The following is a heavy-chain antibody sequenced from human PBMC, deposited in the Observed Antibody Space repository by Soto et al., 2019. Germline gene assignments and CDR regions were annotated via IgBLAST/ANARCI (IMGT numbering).Heavy chain of an antibody. CDR2: VIPILGIA. CDR3: ARFPQTAIVGAAYFDY. Sequence: QVQLVQSGAEVKKPGSSVKVSCKASGGTFSSYIISWVRQAPGQGLEWMGRVIPILGIANYAQKFQGRVTITADKSTSTAYMELSCLRSEDTAVYYCARFPQTAIVGAAYFDYWCQGTLVTVSS. V-gene: IGHV1-69*02. D-gene: IGHD1-26*01. CDR1: GGTFSSYI. J-gene: IGHJ4*02.